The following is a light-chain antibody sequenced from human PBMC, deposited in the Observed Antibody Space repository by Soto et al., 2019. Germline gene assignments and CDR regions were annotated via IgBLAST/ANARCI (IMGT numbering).Light chain of an antibody. CDR3: QQYNNWPTT. CDR2: GAS. J-gene: IGKJ5*01. V-gene: IGKV3-15*01. Sequence: EIVLTQSPGTLSLSPGERATLSCRASQSVSTRSLAWYQQKPGQAPRLLISGASSRAAGFPARFSGSGSGTEFTLTISSLQSEDFAVYYCQQYNNWPTTFGQGTRLDI. CDR1: QSVSTRS.